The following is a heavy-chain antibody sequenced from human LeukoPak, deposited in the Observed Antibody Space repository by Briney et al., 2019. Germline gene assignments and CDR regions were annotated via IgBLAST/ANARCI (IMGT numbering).Heavy chain of an antibody. CDR1: GGPISSGGYY. CDR3: ARESLAAAGTNWFDP. J-gene: IGHJ5*02. D-gene: IGHD6-13*01. V-gene: IGHV4-31*03. CDR2: IYYSGST. Sequence: PSETLSLTCTVSGGPISSGGYYWSWIRQHPGKGLEWIGYIYYSGSTYYNPSLKSRVTISVDTSKNQFSLKLSSVTAADTAVYYCARESLAAAGTNWFDPWGQGTLVTVSS.